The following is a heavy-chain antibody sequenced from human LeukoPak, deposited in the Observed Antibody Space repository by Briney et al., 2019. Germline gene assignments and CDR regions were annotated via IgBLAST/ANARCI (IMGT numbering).Heavy chain of an antibody. D-gene: IGHD3-22*01. CDR2: IYYRGST. J-gene: IGHJ3*01. Sequence: SETLSLTCTVSGGSISSRSFYWGWIRQPQGKGLEWIGNIYYRGSTYYNPSLKSRVTISVDTSKNQFSLKLSSVTAADTAVYYCARGLRYDNSDSGAFWGQGTVVTISS. CDR3: ARGLRYDNSDSGAF. CDR1: GGSISSRSFY. V-gene: IGHV4-39*01.